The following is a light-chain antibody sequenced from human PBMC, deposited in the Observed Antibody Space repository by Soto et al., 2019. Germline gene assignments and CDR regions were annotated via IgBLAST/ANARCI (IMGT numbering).Light chain of an antibody. CDR2: GAS. J-gene: IGKJ1*01. CDR1: ETVATN. Sequence: EVVMTQSPATLSVSPGERATLSCRASETVATNLAWYQQKPGQAPRLLISGASTRAAGISDRFRGSGSWTEFTLTISSLRSEDSAIYYCQQYVEWPPMTFGQGTKVEI. CDR3: QQYVEWPPMT. V-gene: IGKV3-15*01.